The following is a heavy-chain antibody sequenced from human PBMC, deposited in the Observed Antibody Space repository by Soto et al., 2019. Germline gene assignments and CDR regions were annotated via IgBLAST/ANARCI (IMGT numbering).Heavy chain of an antibody. CDR1: GFTFSTSA. CDR2: IRNKANNYAT. J-gene: IGHJ4*02. V-gene: IGHV3-73*02. D-gene: IGHD2-21*02. Sequence: EMQLVESGGGLVQPGGSLRLSCATSGFTFSTSAMHWVRQGSGKGLEWIARIRNKANNYATTYAPSVKGRFTISRDDSENTVYLHMNRLKLEDTAIYYCAKQIYGGNSWGQGTLVTVSA. CDR3: AKQIYGGNS.